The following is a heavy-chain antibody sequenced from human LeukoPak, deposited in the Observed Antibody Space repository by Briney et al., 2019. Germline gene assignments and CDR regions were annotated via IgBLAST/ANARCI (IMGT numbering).Heavy chain of an antibody. CDR3: AREKLGYCSGGSCPNWFDP. D-gene: IGHD2-15*01. CDR2: IIPILGIA. Sequence: ASVKVSCKAPGGVFTDYSISWVRQAPGQGLEWMGRIIPILGIANYAQKFQGRVTITADKSTSTAYMELSSLRSEDTAVYYCAREKLGYCSGGSCPNWFDPWGQGTLVTVSS. CDR1: GGVFTDYS. J-gene: IGHJ5*02. V-gene: IGHV1-69*04.